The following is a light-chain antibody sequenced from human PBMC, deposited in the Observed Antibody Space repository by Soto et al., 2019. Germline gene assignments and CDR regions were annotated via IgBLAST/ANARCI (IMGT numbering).Light chain of an antibody. V-gene: IGKV3D-11*03. Sequence: EIVLTQSPATLSLSPGERATLSCRASQYVGPNVDWYQQKPGQAPRLLIYGATTRVTGIAARFSGSGSGTDFTLTISSLQSEDSAVYYCQHGRAFGPGTKVDIK. J-gene: IGKJ3*01. CDR2: GAT. CDR1: QYVGPN. CDR3: QHGRA.